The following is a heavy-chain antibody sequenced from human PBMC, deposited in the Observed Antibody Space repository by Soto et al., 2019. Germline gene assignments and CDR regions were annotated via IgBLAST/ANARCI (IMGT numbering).Heavy chain of an antibody. J-gene: IGHJ2*01. CDR1: GGSISSYGYY. V-gene: IGHV4-31*03. CDR3: ARVQYWYFDL. D-gene: IGHD1-1*01. Sequence: QVQLQESGPGLVKPSQTLSLTCTVSGGSISSYGYYWSWIRQHPGKGLEWIGYTAYSGSTYYNSSLTTRVTISAGTSTTQFSLRLSSVTAADTAVYYCARVQYWYFDLWGRGTLVTVSS. CDR2: TAYSGST.